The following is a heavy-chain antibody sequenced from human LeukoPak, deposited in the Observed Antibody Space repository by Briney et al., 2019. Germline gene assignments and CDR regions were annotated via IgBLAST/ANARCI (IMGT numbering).Heavy chain of an antibody. CDR2: IYYSGST. Sequence: SETLSLTCTVSGGSINSSSYYWGWIRQPPGEGLEWIGSIYYSGSTYYNPSLKSRVTISVDTSKNQFSLKLSSVTAVDTAVYYCARKATTGPTKAAFDIWGQGTMVTVSS. CDR3: ARKATTGPTKAAFDI. V-gene: IGHV4-39*07. J-gene: IGHJ3*02. D-gene: IGHD4-17*01. CDR1: GGSINSSSYY.